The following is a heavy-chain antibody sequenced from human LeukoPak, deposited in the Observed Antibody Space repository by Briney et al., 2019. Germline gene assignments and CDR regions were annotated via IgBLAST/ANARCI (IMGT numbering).Heavy chain of an antibody. V-gene: IGHV3-30*04. J-gene: IGHJ4*02. CDR1: GFTFSTFA. CDR3: ARSAAAGRIVATFGY. D-gene: IGHD5-12*01. CDR2: LSYDGSSK. Sequence: GGSLRLSCAASGFTFSTFAMHWVRQAPGKGLEWVAILSYDGSSKYYADSVKGRFTISRDNSKKTLYLQMNSLRTEDTAVYYCARSAAAGRIVATFGYWGQGTLVTVSS.